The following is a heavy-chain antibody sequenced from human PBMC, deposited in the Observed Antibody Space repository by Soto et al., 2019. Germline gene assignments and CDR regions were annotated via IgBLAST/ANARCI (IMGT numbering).Heavy chain of an antibody. CDR2: ISSSSSTI. V-gene: IGHV3-48*02. CDR3: ARDMPSDDVGATWGLRFDY. J-gene: IGHJ4*02. D-gene: IGHD1-26*01. CDR1: GFTFSSYS. Sequence: GGSLRLSCAASGFTFSSYSMNWVRQAPGKGLEWVSYISSSSSTIYYADSVKGRFTISRDNAKNSLYLQMNSLRDEDTAVYYCARDMPSDDVGATWGLRFDYWGQGTLVTVSS.